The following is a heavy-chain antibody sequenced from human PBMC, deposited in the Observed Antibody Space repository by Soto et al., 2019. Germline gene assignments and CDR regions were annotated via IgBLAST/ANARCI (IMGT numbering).Heavy chain of an antibody. Sequence: HVQLQESCPGLVKPSEILALTCTVSGASITQYYWNCIRQSQGKGLEWIVSVSSTGSTVYNPTLTSSVTVYLETSKNQFSLTLTSVPAADTAVYHCARCGGSPYHKHVFDFGGQGTRVTVSS. J-gene: IGHJ4*02. CDR3: ARCGGSPYHKHVFDF. D-gene: IGHD2-2*01. CDR1: GASITQYY. V-gene: IGHV4-59*01. CDR2: VSSTGST.